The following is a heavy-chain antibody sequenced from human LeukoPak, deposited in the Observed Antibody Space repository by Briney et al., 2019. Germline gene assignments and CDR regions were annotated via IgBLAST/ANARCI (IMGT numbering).Heavy chain of an antibody. Sequence: GGSLKLSCAASGFTFSSHAMNWVRQAPGKGLEWVSVLYSDGNTKYADSVQGRFTISRDNSKNTLYLEMNSPSPDDTAVYYCARGVEPLAANTLAYWGQGTLVTVSS. V-gene: IGHV3-53*01. CDR2: LYSDGNT. CDR3: ARGVEPLAANTLAY. D-gene: IGHD1-14*01. J-gene: IGHJ4*02. CDR1: GFTFSSHA.